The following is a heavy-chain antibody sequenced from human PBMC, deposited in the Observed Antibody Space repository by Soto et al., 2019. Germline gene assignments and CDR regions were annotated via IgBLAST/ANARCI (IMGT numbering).Heavy chain of an antibody. Sequence: GASVKVSCKASGGTFSSYAISWVRQAPGQGLEWMGGIIPIFGTANYAQKFQGRVTITADESTSTAYMELSSLRSEDTAVYYCARDLRLRFLELSDLLNYYYYGIDVSGPGTMVTGSS. J-gene: IGHJ6*02. V-gene: IGHV1-69*13. CDR3: ARDLRLRFLELSDLLNYYYYGIDV. CDR1: GGTFSSYA. D-gene: IGHD3-3*01. CDR2: IIPIFGTA.